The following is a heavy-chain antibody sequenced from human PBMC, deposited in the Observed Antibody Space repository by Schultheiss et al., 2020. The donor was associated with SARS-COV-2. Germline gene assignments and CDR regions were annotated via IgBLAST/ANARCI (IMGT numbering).Heavy chain of an antibody. J-gene: IGHJ5*02. Sequence: SETLSLTCTVSGGSISSSSYYWGWIRQPPGKGLEWIGSIYYSGSTYYNPSLKSRVTISVDTSKNQFSLKLSSVTAADTAVYYCARGGDYYDSSGYPPFDPWGQGTLVTVSS. CDR1: GGSISSSSYY. CDR2: IYYSGST. CDR3: ARGGDYYDSSGYPPFDP. D-gene: IGHD3-22*01. V-gene: IGHV4-39*01.